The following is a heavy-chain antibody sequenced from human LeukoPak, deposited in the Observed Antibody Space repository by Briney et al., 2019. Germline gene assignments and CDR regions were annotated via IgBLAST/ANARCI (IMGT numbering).Heavy chain of an antibody. CDR2: IIPIFGTA. CDR3: ARGNAHDSSGYYKNWFDP. D-gene: IGHD3-22*01. Sequence: ASVKVSCKASGGTFSSYAISWVRQAPGQGLEWMGGIIPIFGTANYAQKFQGRVTITADESTSTAYMELSSLRSEDTAVYYCARGNAHDSSGYYKNWFDPWGQGTLVTVSS. V-gene: IGHV1-69*13. CDR1: GGTFSSYA. J-gene: IGHJ5*02.